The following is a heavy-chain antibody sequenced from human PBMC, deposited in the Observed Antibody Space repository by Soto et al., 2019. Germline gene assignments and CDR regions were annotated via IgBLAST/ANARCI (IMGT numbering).Heavy chain of an antibody. CDR3: AAGGSWARLDN. V-gene: IGHV1-69*01. D-gene: IGHD6-13*01. CDR1: GGILNNYA. J-gene: IGHJ4*02. CDR2: IITAFGPA. Sequence: QVQLVQSGAEVKKPGSSLKVSCTAFGGILNNYAISWLRQAPGQGLEWMGGIITAFGPAIYAQKFQGRVSITADESTQTAHMDLSSLRPEDTAVYYCAAGGSWARLDNWGQGTLVTVSS.